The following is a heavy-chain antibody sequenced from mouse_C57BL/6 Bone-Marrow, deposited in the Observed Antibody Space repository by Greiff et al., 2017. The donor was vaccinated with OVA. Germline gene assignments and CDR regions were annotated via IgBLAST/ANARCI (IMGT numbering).Heavy chain of an antibody. J-gene: IGHJ3*01. CDR2: ISSGGDYI. D-gene: IGHD2-4*01. Sequence: EVKVVESGAGLVKPGGSLKLSCAASGFTFSSYAMSWVRQTPEKRLEWVAYISSGGDYIYYADTVKGRFTISRDNARNTLYLQMSSLKSEDTAMYYCTRLYYDYAWFAYWGQGTLVTVSA. CDR3: TRLYYDYAWFAY. CDR1: GFTFSSYA. V-gene: IGHV5-9-1*02.